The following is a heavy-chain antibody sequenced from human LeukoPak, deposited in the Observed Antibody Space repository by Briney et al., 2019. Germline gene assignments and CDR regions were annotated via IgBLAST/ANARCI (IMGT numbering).Heavy chain of an antibody. J-gene: IGHJ4*02. V-gene: IGHV4-4*07. CDR2: IYAGGNT. CDR1: GVSISNYY. CDR3: ASEHKVYYGDGYYYGY. Sequence: SETLSLACTVSGVSISNYYWSWIRQPAGKGLEWIGRIYAGGNTDHNPSLKSRVTMSVDSSKNQFSLRLSSVTVADTAVYYCASEHKVYYGDGYYYGYWGQGTLVTVSS. D-gene: IGHD2-21*01.